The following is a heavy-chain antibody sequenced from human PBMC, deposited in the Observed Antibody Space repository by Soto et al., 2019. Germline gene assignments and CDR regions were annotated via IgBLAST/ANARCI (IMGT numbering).Heavy chain of an antibody. Sequence: PSETLSLTXTISGGSPNYYYWTWIRQPPGKGLEWIGNIDHFGNINYNPSLKSRVTISVDTSNNQFSLKLNSATAADTAVHYCARDDRDDYRGNFGYWGQGTLVTVSS. V-gene: IGHV4-59*12. CDR1: GGSPNYYY. CDR3: ARDDRDDYRGNFGY. D-gene: IGHD4-4*01. CDR2: IDHFGNI. J-gene: IGHJ4*02.